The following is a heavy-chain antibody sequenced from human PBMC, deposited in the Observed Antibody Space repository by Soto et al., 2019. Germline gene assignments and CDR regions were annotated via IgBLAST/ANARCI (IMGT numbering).Heavy chain of an antibody. CDR2: IYYSGST. CDR3: ARDISSSGWFDY. V-gene: IGHV4-59*01. D-gene: IGHD6-19*01. J-gene: IGHJ4*02. Sequence: PSETLSLTCTVSGGSISSYYWSWIRQPPGKGLEWIGYIYYSGSTNYNPSLKSRVTISVDTSKNQFSLKLSSVTAADTAVYYCARDISSSGWFDYWGQGTLVTVSS. CDR1: GGSISSYY.